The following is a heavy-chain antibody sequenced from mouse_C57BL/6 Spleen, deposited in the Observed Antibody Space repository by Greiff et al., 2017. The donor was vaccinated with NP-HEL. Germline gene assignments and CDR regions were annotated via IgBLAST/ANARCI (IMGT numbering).Heavy chain of an antibody. V-gene: IGHV1-80*01. CDR3: ARRGYYDGNYEKYYFDY. CDR2: IYPGDGDT. D-gene: IGHD2-3*01. Sequence: QVQLQQSGAELVKPGASVKISCKASGYAFSSYWMNWVKQRPGKGLEWIGQIYPGDGDTNYNGKFKGKATLTADKSSSTAYMQLSSLTSEDSAGYFCARRGYYDGNYEKYYFDYWGQGTTLTVSS. CDR1: GYAFSSYW. J-gene: IGHJ2*01.